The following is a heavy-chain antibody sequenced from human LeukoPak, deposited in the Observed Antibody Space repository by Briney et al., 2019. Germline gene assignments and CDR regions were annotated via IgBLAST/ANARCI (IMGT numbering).Heavy chain of an antibody. CDR3: ARHRALTPKYRSNNHYYHSNTLPELDY. J-gene: IGHJ4*02. V-gene: IGHV4-34*01. D-gene: IGHD3-22*01. CDR2: INHSGST. Sequence: SETLSLTCAVYGGSFSGYYWSWIRQPPGKGLEWIGEINHSGSTNYNPSLKSRVTISVDTSKNQFSLKLSSVTAADTAVYYCARHRALTPKYRSNNHYYHSNTLPELDYWGQGTLVTVSS. CDR1: GGSFSGYY.